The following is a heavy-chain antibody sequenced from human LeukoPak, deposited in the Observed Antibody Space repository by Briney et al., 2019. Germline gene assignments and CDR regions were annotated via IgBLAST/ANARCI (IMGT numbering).Heavy chain of an antibody. CDR2: IYYSGST. Sequence: SETLSLTCTVSGGSISSYYWSWIRQPPGKGLEWIGYIYYSGSTNYNPSLKSRVTISVDTSKIQFSLKLSSVTAADTAVYYCAREVTGLAAAGGDAFDIWGQGTMVTVSS. J-gene: IGHJ3*02. CDR1: GGSISSYY. CDR3: AREVTGLAAAGGDAFDI. D-gene: IGHD6-13*01. V-gene: IGHV4-59*01.